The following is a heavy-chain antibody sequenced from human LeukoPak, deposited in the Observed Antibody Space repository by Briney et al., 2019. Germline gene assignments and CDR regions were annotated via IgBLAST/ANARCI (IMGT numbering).Heavy chain of an antibody. CDR1: GFTFSSYW. D-gene: IGHD3-10*01. V-gene: IGHV3-74*01. CDR3: ARDTSWVTMVRGVKDY. CDR2: IKTDGSST. Sequence: PGGSLRLSCAASGFTFSSYWMHWVRQVPGKGLMWVSRIKTDGSSTSYADSVKGRFTISRDNAKNSLFLQMNSLRAEDTAVYYCARDTSWVTMVRGVKDYWGQGTLVTVSS. J-gene: IGHJ4*02.